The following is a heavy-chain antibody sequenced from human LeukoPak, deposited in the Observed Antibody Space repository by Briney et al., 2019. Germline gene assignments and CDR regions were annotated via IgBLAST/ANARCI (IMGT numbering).Heavy chain of an antibody. D-gene: IGHD4-17*01. CDR3: ARAYVRDYPEGYYGMDV. V-gene: IGHV1-18*01. CDR2: ISPFSGYT. Sequence: ASVKVSCKTAGYTFSNYGISWVRQAPGQGLEWMGWISPFSGYTDYAQKIQGRVSMTTDTSTNTAYMEERNLRSDDTAVYYCARAYVRDYPEGYYGMDVWGQGTTVLVSS. CDR1: GYTFSNYG. J-gene: IGHJ6*02.